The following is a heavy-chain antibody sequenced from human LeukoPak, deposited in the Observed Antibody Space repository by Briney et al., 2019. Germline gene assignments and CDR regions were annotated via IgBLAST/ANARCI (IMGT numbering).Heavy chain of an antibody. CDR1: GFSLSTGGMC. J-gene: IGHJ4*02. D-gene: IGHD3-22*01. Sequence: SGPTPVNPTQTLTLTCTFSGFSLSTGGMCVSWIRQPPGKALEWLARIDWDDDKYYNTSLKTRLTISKDTSKNQVVLTMTNMDPVDTATYYCARTDSNGYYSDYWGQGTLVTVSS. V-gene: IGHV2-70*11. CDR3: ARTDSNGYYSDY. CDR2: IDWDDDK.